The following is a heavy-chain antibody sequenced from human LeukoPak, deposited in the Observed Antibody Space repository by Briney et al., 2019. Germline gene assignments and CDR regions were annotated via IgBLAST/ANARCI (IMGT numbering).Heavy chain of an antibody. Sequence: GGSLRLSCAASGFTFSSYEMNWVRQAPGKGLEWVGRTRNKANSYTTEYAASVKGRFTISRDDSKNSLYLQMNSLKTEDTAVYYCAREFINRYYYFDYWGQGTLVTVSS. D-gene: IGHD3-10*01. V-gene: IGHV3-72*01. CDR3: AREFINRYYYFDY. J-gene: IGHJ4*02. CDR1: GFTFSSYE. CDR2: TRNKANSYTT.